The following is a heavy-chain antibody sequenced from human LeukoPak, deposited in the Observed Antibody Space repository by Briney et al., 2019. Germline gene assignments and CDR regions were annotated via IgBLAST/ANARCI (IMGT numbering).Heavy chain of an antibody. D-gene: IGHD5-18*01. CDR1: GFTFSSYA. J-gene: IGHJ4*02. CDR2: FSGSGGNT. CDR3: AKAGSAMVTDYFDY. Sequence: PGGSLRLSCAASGFTFSSYAMSWVRQAPGKGLEWVSTFSGSGGNTYYADSVKGRFTISRDNSKNTLYLQMNSLRAEDTAVYYCAKAGSAMVTDYFDYWGQGTLVTVSS. V-gene: IGHV3-23*01.